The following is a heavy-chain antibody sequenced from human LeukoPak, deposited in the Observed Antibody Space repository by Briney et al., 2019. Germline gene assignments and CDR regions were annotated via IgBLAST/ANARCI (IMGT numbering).Heavy chain of an antibody. CDR3: AKDWNPRREYSSSRSPFGY. D-gene: IGHD6-6*01. CDR2: IRYDGSNK. CDR1: GFTFSSYG. Sequence: GGSLRLSYAASGFTFSSYGMHWVRQAPGKGLEWVAFIRYDGSNKYYADSVKGRFTISSDNSKNTLYLQMNSLRAEDTAVYYCAKDWNPRREYSSSRSPFGYWGQGTLVTVSS. V-gene: IGHV3-30*02. J-gene: IGHJ4*02.